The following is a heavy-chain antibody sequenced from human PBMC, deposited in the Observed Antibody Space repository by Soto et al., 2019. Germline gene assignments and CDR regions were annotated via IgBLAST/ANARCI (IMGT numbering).Heavy chain of an antibody. CDR1: GFSFSVYG. CDR2: IWYDASKQ. D-gene: IGHD3-10*01. Sequence: GGSLRLSCETSGFSFSVYGMHWVRQAPGKGLEWVAVIWYDASKQFYAASVEGRFTISRDNSKAILYLQMNSLRAEDTAVYYCARDLGLWFGELLSPYQVVSYYYGMDVWGQGTTVTVSS. J-gene: IGHJ6*02. V-gene: IGHV3-33*01. CDR3: ARDLGLWFGELLSPYQVVSYYYGMDV.